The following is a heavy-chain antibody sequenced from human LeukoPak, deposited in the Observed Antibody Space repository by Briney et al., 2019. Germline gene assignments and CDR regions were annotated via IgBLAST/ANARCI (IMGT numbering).Heavy chain of an antibody. V-gene: IGHV3-21*04. CDR1: GFTFSTYN. D-gene: IGHD6-13*01. Sequence: GGSLRLSCAASGFTFSTYNMKWVRQAPGKGLEWVSSISTSSSYIYYADSVKGRFTISRDNARNSLYLQMNSLRAEDTAVYYCAREAPYSSSWYTWFDPWGQGTLVTVSS. CDR3: AREAPYSSSWYTWFDP. CDR2: ISTSSSYI. J-gene: IGHJ5*02.